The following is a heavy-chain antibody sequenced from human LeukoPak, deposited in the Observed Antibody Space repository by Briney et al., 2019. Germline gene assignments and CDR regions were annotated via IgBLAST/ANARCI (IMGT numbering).Heavy chain of an antibody. CDR1: GGSISSSSYY. CDR2: IYYSGST. D-gene: IGHD2-2*01. V-gene: IGHV4-39*01. Sequence: SETLSLTCTVSGGSISSSSYYWGWIRQPPGKGPEWIGSIYYSGSTYYNPSLKSRVPISVDTSKNQFSLKLSSVTAADTAVYYCASDCSSTSCYALGGYWGQGTLVTVSS. CDR3: ASDCSSTSCYALGGY. J-gene: IGHJ4*02.